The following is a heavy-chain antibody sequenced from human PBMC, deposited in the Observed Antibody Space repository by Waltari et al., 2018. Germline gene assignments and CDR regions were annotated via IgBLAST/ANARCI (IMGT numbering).Heavy chain of an antibody. Sequence: EVQLLESGGGLVQPGGSLRLSCAASGFTFSSYAMSWVRQAPGKGLEWVSVIYSGGSTYYADSVKGRFTISRDNSKNTLYLQMNSLRAEDTAVYYCAKARLAYYYYMDVWGKGTTVTVSS. CDR3: AKARLAYYYYMDV. CDR2: IYSGGST. J-gene: IGHJ6*03. D-gene: IGHD2-21*01. V-gene: IGHV3-23*03. CDR1: GFTFSSYA.